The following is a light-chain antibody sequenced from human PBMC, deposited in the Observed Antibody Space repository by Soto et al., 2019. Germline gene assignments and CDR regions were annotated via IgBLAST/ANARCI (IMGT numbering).Light chain of an antibody. CDR2: DAS. J-gene: IGKJ2*01. Sequence: DIQMTQSPSSLSASVGDRVTITCQASQDISNYLNWYQQKPGKAPKLLIYDASNLETGVPSRFNRSGSGTYFTFTISSLQTEDIATYYCQQYDNRPPMYYFGQGTKLEIK. V-gene: IGKV1-33*01. CDR3: QQYDNRPPMYY. CDR1: QDISNY.